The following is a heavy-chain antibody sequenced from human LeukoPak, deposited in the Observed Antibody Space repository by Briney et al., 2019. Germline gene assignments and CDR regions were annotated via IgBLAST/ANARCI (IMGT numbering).Heavy chain of an antibody. CDR2: IYYSGST. Sequence: SETLSLTCTVSGGSISSGSYYWSWIRQPPGKGLEWIGYIYYSGSTNYNPSLKSRVTISVDTSKNQFSLKLSSVTAADTAVYYCARDRTLYSSGTFDPWGQGTLVTVSS. J-gene: IGHJ5*02. D-gene: IGHD6-19*01. V-gene: IGHV4-61*01. CDR1: GGSISSGSYY. CDR3: ARDRTLYSSGTFDP.